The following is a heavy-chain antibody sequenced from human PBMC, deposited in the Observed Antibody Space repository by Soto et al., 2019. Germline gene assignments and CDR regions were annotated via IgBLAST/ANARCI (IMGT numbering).Heavy chain of an antibody. CDR1: GYTFTSYG. V-gene: IGHV1-18*01. CDR3: ARDSGQLYYDIFTGYYMGGDY. CDR2: ISAYNGNT. D-gene: IGHD3-9*01. Sequence: QVQLVQSGAEVKKPGASVKVSCKASGYTFTSYGISWVRQAPGQGLEWMGWISAYNGNTNYAQKLQGRVTMTTDTSTSTAYMELRSLRSDDTAVYYCARDSGQLYYDIFTGYYMGGDYWGQGTLVTVSS. J-gene: IGHJ4*02.